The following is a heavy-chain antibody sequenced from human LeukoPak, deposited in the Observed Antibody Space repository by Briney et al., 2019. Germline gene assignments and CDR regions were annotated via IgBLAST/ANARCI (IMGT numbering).Heavy chain of an antibody. J-gene: IGHJ4*02. CDR2: ISYDGSNK. Sequence: GGSLRLSCAASGFTFSSYGMHWVRQAPGKGLEWVAVISYDGSNKYYADSVKGRFTISRDNSKNTLYLQMNSLRAGDTAVYYCATLGVPSTGSFDYWGQGTLVTVSS. CDR3: ATLGVPSTGSFDY. V-gene: IGHV3-30*03. CDR1: GFTFSSYG. D-gene: IGHD3-9*01.